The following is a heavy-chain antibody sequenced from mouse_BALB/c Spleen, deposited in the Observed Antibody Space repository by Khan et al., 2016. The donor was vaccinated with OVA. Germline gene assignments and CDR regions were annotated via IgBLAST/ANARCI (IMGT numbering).Heavy chain of an antibody. CDR3: ARGDYVYGYFDV. D-gene: IGHD1-1*01. CDR2: ISTYYGDA. V-gene: IGHV1S137*01. J-gene: IGHJ1*01. Sequence: VELVESGAELVRPGVSVKISCKGSGYTFTDYAMHWVKQSPAKSLEWIGVISTYYGDATYNQKFKGKATMTVDKSSSTAYMELARLTSEDSAIYYCARGDYVYGYFDVWGAGTTVTVSS. CDR1: GYTFTDYA.